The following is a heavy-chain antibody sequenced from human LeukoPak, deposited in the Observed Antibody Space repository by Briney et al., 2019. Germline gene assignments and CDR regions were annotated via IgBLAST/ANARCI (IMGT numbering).Heavy chain of an antibody. V-gene: IGHV3-23*01. CDR1: GFTFSSYA. CDR3: AKDYSSSWYRSYFDY. J-gene: IGHJ4*02. Sequence: PGGSLRLSCAASGFTFSSYAMSGVRQALGKGLEWVSAISGSGGSTYYADSVKGRFTISRDDSKNTLYLQMNSLRAEDTAVYYCAKDYSSSWYRSYFDYWGQGTLVTVSS. D-gene: IGHD6-13*01. CDR2: ISGSGGST.